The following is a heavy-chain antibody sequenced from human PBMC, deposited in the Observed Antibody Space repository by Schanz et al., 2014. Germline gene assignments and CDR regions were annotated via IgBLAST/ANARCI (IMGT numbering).Heavy chain of an antibody. V-gene: IGHV3-23*04. D-gene: IGHD5-12*01. CDR3: ARGGGYELLENWFDP. CDR2: ISTGGGNT. Sequence: EVQLVESGGGLLQPGGSLRLSCAASGFTFGTFWMSWVRQAPGKGLEWVSAISTGGGNTYYTDSVKGRFTISRDNSRNTLYLQMSSLRAEDTAVYYCARGGGYELLENWFDPWGQGTLVTVSS. J-gene: IGHJ5*02. CDR1: GFTFGTFW.